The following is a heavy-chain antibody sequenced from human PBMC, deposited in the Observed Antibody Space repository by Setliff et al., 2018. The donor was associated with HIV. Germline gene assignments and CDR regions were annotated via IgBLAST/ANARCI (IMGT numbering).Heavy chain of an antibody. D-gene: IGHD2-2*01. CDR3: ARGSRDGYRGAFDY. CDR1: GGSITSGSYS. J-gene: IGHJ4*02. V-gene: IGHV4-61*02. Sequence: SETLSLTCTVSGGSITSGSYSWTWIREPAGKGLEWIGRISTSGSTNYNPSLKSRVTISVDTSKNQFSLKLSSVTAADTAVYYCARGSRDGYRGAFDYWGQGTLVTVSS. CDR2: ISTSGST.